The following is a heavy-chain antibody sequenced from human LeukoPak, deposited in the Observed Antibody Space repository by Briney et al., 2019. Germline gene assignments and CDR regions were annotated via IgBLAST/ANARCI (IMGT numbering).Heavy chain of an antibody. Sequence: SETLSLTCAVYGGSFSGYYWSWIRQHPGKGLEWIGYIYYSGSTYYNPSLKSRVTISVDTSKNQLSLKLSSVTAADTAVYYCARASSLADYDFWSGYYPYYFDYWGQGTLVTVSS. CDR2: IYYSGST. J-gene: IGHJ4*02. CDR1: GGSFSGYY. CDR3: ARASSLADYDFWSGYYPYYFDY. D-gene: IGHD3-3*01. V-gene: IGHV4-31*11.